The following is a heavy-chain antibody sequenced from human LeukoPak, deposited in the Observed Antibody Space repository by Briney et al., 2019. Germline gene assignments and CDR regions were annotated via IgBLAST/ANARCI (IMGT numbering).Heavy chain of an antibody. Sequence: GGSLRLSCAASGFTFNNHWMSWVRQAPGKGLEWVADIKQDGSEKYYVDSVKGRFTISRDDAKNSLFLQMNSLRAEDTAVYYCARDLRWLDYWGQGTLVTVSS. V-gene: IGHV3-7*01. CDR2: IKQDGSEK. D-gene: IGHD3-9*01. J-gene: IGHJ4*02. CDR1: GFTFNNHW. CDR3: ARDLRWLDY.